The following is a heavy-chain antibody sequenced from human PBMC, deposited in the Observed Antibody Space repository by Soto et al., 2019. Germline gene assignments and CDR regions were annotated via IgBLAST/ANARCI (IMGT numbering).Heavy chain of an antibody. Sequence: GGSLRLSCAASGFTFSSYAMSWVRQAPGKGLEWVSAISGSGGSTYYADSVKGRFTISRDNSKNTLHLQMNSLRVEDTAVYYCAQDRMDPRAECSRTSCLGWFGPWGQGTLVTVSS. V-gene: IGHV3-23*01. CDR2: ISGSGGST. CDR3: AQDRMDPRAECSRTSCLGWFGP. CDR1: GFTFSSYA. D-gene: IGHD2-2*01. J-gene: IGHJ5*02.